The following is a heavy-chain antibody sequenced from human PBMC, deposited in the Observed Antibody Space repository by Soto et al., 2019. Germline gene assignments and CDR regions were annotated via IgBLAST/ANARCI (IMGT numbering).Heavy chain of an antibody. CDR2: IYHSGST. CDR3: ARGQGSGALSWPYYYYYGMDV. Sequence: PSETLSLTCAVSGGSISSSNWWSWVRQPPGKGLEWIGEIYHSGSTNYNPSLKSRVTISVDKSKNQFSLKLSSVTAADTAVYYCARGQGSGALSWPYYYYYGMDVWGQGTTVTVSS. V-gene: IGHV4-4*02. J-gene: IGHJ6*02. D-gene: IGHD6-13*01. CDR1: GGSISSSNW.